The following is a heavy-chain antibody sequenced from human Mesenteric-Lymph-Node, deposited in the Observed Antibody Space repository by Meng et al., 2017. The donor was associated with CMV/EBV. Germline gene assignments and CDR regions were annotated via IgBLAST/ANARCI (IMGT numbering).Heavy chain of an antibody. Sequence: SGPTLVKPTQTLTLTCTFSGFSLSTNGMAVTWVRQPPGKALEWLALIYWDDDKSYIPSLRGRLTITKDSSKEEVVLTMTNMDPVDTGTYYCARKPRGSTEFDAWGQGTLVTVSS. CDR2: IYWDDDK. CDR3: ARKPRGSTEFDA. V-gene: IGHV2-5*08. CDR1: GFSLSTNGMA. J-gene: IGHJ4*02. D-gene: IGHD3-16*01.